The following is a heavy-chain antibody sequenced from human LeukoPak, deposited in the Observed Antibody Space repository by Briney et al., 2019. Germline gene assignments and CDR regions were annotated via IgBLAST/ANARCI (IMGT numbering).Heavy chain of an antibody. J-gene: IGHJ4*02. CDR1: VFTFSDST. Sequence: RTGGSLRLSCAAASVFTFSDSTTHWVRQASGKGLEWVGRIRSKANSYATAYAASVKGRFTISRDDSENTAFLQMNSLKTEDTAVYYCARHSMYSSSSEFDYWGQGTLVTVSS. D-gene: IGHD6-6*01. CDR2: IRSKANSYAT. CDR3: ARHSMYSSSSEFDY. V-gene: IGHV3-73*01.